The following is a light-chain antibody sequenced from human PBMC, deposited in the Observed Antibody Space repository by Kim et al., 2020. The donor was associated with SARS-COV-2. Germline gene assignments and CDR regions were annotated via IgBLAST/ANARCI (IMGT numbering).Light chain of an antibody. V-gene: IGKV3-20*01. CDR3: QQYGSSPPWT. Sequence: RGERGNLPCRAGERVSGCDVAWYQQKPGQAPRLLIYGASNRARGMPDRLSGSGSGTDFTLTIRRLEPEDYTVYYCQQYGSSPPWTFGQGTKVEIK. CDR2: GAS. CDR1: ERVSGCD. J-gene: IGKJ1*01.